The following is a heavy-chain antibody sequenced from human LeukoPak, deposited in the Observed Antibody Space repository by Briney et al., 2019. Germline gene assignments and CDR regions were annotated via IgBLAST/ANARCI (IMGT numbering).Heavy chain of an antibody. CDR3: AKVRGGSYYTGLDY. Sequence: GGSLRLSCAASGFTFSSYAMSWVRQAPGKGLEWVSAISGSGGSTYHADSVKGRFTISRDNSKNTLYLQMNSLRAEDTAVYYCAKVRGGSYYTGLDYWGQGTLVTVSS. CDR2: ISGSGGST. V-gene: IGHV3-23*01. CDR1: GFTFSSYA. D-gene: IGHD1-26*01. J-gene: IGHJ4*02.